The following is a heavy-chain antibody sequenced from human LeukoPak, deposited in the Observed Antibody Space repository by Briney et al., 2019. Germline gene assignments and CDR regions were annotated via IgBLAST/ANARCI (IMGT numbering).Heavy chain of an antibody. CDR2: FGPEDGET. CDR3: ATVFFSGSYYFGY. Sequence: ASVKVSCKVSGYTLAELSMHWVRQAPGKGLEWMGGFGPEDGETIFAQKFQGRVTLTEDTSTDTTYMELSSLRSEDTAVYYCATVFFSGSYYFGYWGQGTLVTVSS. D-gene: IGHD1-26*01. V-gene: IGHV1-24*01. CDR1: GYTLAELS. J-gene: IGHJ4*02.